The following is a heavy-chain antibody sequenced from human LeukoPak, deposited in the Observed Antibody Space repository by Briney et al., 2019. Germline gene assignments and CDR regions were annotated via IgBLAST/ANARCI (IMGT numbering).Heavy chain of an antibody. CDR2: IIPILGIA. CDR1: GGTFSSYA. V-gene: IGHV1-69*04. J-gene: IGHJ4*02. CDR3: ARAEGITMVRGVPDY. Sequence: SVKVSCTASGGTFSSYAISWVRQAPGQGLEWMGRIIPILGIANYAQKFQGRVTITADKSTSTAYMELSSLRSEDTAVYYCARAEGITMVRGVPDYWGQGTLVTVSS. D-gene: IGHD3-10*01.